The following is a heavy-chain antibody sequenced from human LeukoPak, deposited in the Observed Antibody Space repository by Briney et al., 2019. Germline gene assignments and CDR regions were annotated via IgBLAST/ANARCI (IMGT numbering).Heavy chain of an antibody. CDR2: INGDGSST. Sequence: GGSLRLSCAASGFIFSSHWMHWVRQAPGKGLVWVSRINGDGSSTNYADSVKGRFSISRDNSKNTLYLQMNSLRAEDTAVYYCAKDLRNGYGRFDYWGQGTLVTVSS. J-gene: IGHJ4*02. D-gene: IGHD5-24*01. V-gene: IGHV3-74*01. CDR3: AKDLRNGYGRFDY. CDR1: GFIFSSHW.